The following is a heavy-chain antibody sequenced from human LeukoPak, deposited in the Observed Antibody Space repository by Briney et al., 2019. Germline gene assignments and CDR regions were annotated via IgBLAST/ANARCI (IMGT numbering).Heavy chain of an antibody. CDR2: IYHSGRT. D-gene: IGHD6-13*01. J-gene: IGHJ5*02. CDR3: ARGFSSSWYFNWFDP. V-gene: IGHV4-4*02. CDR1: GGSISSFNW. Sequence: SETLSLTCAVSGGSISSFNWWSWVRQPPGKGLEWIGEIYHSGRTNYNPSLKSRVTISVDTSKNQFSLKLSSVTAADTAVYYCARGFSSSWYFNWFDPWGQGTLVTVSS.